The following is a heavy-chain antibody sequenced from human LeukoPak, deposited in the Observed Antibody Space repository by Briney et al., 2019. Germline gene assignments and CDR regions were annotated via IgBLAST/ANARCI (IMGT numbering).Heavy chain of an antibody. CDR2: IKQDGSEK. CDR3: ARVGLYDSSGYSY. CDR1: GFTFSSYW. D-gene: IGHD3-22*01. Sequence: GGSLRLSCAASGFTFSSYWMSWVRQAPGKGLEWVANIKQDGSEKYYVDSVKGRFTISRDNAKNSLYLQMNSLRAEDTAVYYCARVGLYDSSGYSYWGQGTLVTVSS. V-gene: IGHV3-7*01. J-gene: IGHJ4*02.